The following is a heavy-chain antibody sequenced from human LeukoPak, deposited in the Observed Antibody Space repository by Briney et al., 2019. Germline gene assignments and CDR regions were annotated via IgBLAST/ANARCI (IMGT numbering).Heavy chain of an antibody. CDR1: GFSFINAW. D-gene: IGHD2/OR15-2a*01. CDR3: STFTL. V-gene: IGHV3-15*01. J-gene: IGHJ4*02. Sequence: GGSLRLSCAASGFSFINAWMTWVRQAPGKGLEWIARIKSKADGGTTDYAAPVKGRFTISRDDSKNTLYLQTNSLKIEDTAVYYCSTFTLWGQGTPVTVSS. CDR2: IKSKADGGTT.